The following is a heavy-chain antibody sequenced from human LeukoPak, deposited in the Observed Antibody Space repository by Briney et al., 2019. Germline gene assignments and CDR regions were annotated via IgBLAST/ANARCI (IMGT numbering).Heavy chain of an antibody. CDR3: ARDISPETLWV. D-gene: IGHD2/OR15-2a*01. Sequence: SETLSLTCTVSDGSISSYYWSWIRQPPGKGLEWIGYVYYSGTTNYNPSLKSRVTTSVDTSKNQFSLKVSSVTAADTAVYYCARDISPETLWVWGQGTLVTVSS. J-gene: IGHJ4*02. CDR1: DGSISSYY. V-gene: IGHV4-59*01. CDR2: VYYSGTT.